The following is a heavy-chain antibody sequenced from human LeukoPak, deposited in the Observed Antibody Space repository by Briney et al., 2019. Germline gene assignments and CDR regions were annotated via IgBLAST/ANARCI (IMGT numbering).Heavy chain of an antibody. Sequence: SETLSLTCAVYGGSFSGYYWSWIRQPPGMGLEWIGEINRSGITNYNPSLKSRVTISEDTSKNQFSLKLTSVTAADTAVYYCARATVTTGRPIDYWGQGTLVTVSS. V-gene: IGHV4-34*01. D-gene: IGHD4-17*01. J-gene: IGHJ4*02. CDR2: INRSGIT. CDR3: ARATVTTGRPIDY. CDR1: GGSFSGYY.